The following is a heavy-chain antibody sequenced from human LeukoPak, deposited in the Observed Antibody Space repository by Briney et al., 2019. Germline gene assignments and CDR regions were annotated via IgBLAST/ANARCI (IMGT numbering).Heavy chain of an antibody. CDR1: GFTVSSNY. CDR2: IYSGGST. V-gene: IGHV3-66*02. Sequence: PGGSLRLSCAASGFTVSSNYMSWVRQAPGKGLEWVSVIYSGGSTYCADSVKGRFTISRDNSKNTLYLQMNSLRAEDTAVYYCARDGRDSGSYYTDYWGQGTLVTVSS. D-gene: IGHD1-26*01. CDR3: ARDGRDSGSYYTDY. J-gene: IGHJ4*02.